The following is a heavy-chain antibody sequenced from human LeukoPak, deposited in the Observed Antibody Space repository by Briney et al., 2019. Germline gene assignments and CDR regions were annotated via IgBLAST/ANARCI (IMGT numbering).Heavy chain of an antibody. CDR3: ARELGIAAAGDFDY. Sequence: GGSLRLSCAASGFTFSDYYMRWIRQAPGKGLEWVSYITSSGSTIYYADSVKGRFTISRDNAKNSLYLQMNSLRAEDTAVYYCARELGIAAAGDFDYWGQGTLVTVSS. D-gene: IGHD6-13*01. CDR2: ITSSGSTI. J-gene: IGHJ4*02. V-gene: IGHV3-11*04. CDR1: GFTFSDYY.